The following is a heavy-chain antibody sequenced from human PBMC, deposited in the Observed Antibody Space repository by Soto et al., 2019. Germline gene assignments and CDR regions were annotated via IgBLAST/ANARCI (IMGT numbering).Heavy chain of an antibody. D-gene: IGHD3-10*01. CDR2: ISRESGSI. V-gene: IGHV3-64*01. CDR1: GFTFSDYA. CDR3: ARAFEGSASYYKPLYFDL. Sequence: EVQLVESGGGLVQPGGSLRLSCAASGFTFSDYAIHWLRQAPGKELECVSAISRESGSIYYANSVKGRFTISRDNSKDTLYLQMGSLRADDMAVYYCARAFEGSASYYKPLYFDLWGQGTLVTVSS. J-gene: IGHJ4*02.